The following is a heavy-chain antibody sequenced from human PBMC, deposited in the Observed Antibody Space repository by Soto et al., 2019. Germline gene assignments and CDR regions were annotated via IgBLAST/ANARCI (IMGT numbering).Heavy chain of an antibody. CDR2: IYSGGST. V-gene: IGHV3-53*01. CDR3: TRGPQVGISTS. D-gene: IGHD2-2*01. CDR1: GFNVSSNY. J-gene: IGHJ4*02. Sequence: EVQLVESGGGLIQPGGSLRLSCAASGFNVSSNYMRWVRQAPGKGLEWLSVIYSGGSTDYVASVKGRFTIARDKSKNTLNLPINPLRSENTAVYYCTRGPQVGISTSWGQGTLVTVSS.